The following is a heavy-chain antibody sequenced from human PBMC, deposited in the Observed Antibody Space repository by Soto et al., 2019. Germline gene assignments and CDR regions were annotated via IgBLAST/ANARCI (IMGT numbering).Heavy chain of an antibody. V-gene: IGHV3-21*01. J-gene: IGHJ3*02. CDR2: ISSSSSYI. Sequence: GVSLRLSCAASGFTFSSYSMNWVRQAPGKGLEWVSSISSSSSYIYYADSVKGRFTISRDNAKNSLYLQMNSLRAEDTAVYYCASTRGIAAAGTASDDAFDIWGQGTMVTVSS. D-gene: IGHD6-13*01. CDR1: GFTFSSYS. CDR3: ASTRGIAAAGTASDDAFDI.